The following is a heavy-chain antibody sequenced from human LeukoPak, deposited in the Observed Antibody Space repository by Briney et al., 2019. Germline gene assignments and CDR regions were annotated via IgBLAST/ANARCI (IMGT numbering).Heavy chain of an antibody. CDR1: GYTFTGYY. J-gene: IGHJ6*03. CDR2: INPNSGGT. Sequence: ASVKVSCKASGYTFTGYYMHWVRQAPGQGLEWMGWINPNSGGTNYAQKFQGRVTMTRDTSISTAYMELSRLRSDDTAVYYCARDPTSEYYYYYYMDVWGKGTTVTVSS. CDR3: ARDPTSEYYYYYYMDV. V-gene: IGHV1-2*02.